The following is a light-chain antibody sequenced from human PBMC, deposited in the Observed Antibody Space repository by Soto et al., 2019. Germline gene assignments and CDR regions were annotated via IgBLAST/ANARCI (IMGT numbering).Light chain of an antibody. J-gene: IGKJ1*01. Sequence: IVMTQSPATLSVSPGERATLSCRASQSVSSNLAWYQQKPGQGPRLLIYGASTRATGIPARFSGSGSGTEFTLNISSLQSEDFAVYYCQQYNNWPPTFGQGTKVEIK. CDR1: QSVSSN. V-gene: IGKV3-15*01. CDR3: QQYNNWPPT. CDR2: GAS.